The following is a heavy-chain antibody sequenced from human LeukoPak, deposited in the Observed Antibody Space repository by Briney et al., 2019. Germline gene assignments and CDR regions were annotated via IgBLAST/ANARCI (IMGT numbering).Heavy chain of an antibody. Sequence: GGSLRLSCAAPGFTFPSDGMAWVRQAPGEGVEWVSAIGGGAISTFYADSVKGRFTISRDNSKNTLYLQMNSLRAEDTAVYYCARSQGFLVDPWGQGTLVTVSS. D-gene: IGHD2-21*01. CDR2: IGGGAIST. J-gene: IGHJ5*02. V-gene: IGHV3-23*01. CDR3: ARSQGFLVDP. CDR1: GFTFPSDG.